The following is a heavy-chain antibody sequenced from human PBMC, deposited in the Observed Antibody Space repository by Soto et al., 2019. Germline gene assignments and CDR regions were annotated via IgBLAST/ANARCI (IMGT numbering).Heavy chain of an antibody. CDR3: ARRDRSGFSYWLDT. J-gene: IGHJ5*02. CDR2: IYFSGTT. Sequence: NPSETLSLTCTVSGGSISSGGYYWSWIRQHPGKGLEWIGTIYFSGTTYYNPSLKSRVTISVDTSKSQFSLKLSSVTAADTAVYYCARRDRSGFSYWLDTWGQGTLVTVSS. CDR1: GGSISSGGYY. D-gene: IGHD3-22*01. V-gene: IGHV4-31*03.